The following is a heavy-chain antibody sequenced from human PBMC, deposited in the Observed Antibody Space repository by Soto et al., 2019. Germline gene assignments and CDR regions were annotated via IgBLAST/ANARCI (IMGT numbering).Heavy chain of an antibody. D-gene: IGHD3-22*01. J-gene: IGHJ2*01. CDR2: ISGSGGST. V-gene: IGHV3-23*01. CDR1: GFTFSSYA. Sequence: GGSLRLSCAASGFTFSSYAMSWVRQAPGKGLEWVSAISGSGGSTYYADSVKGRFTVSRDNSKNTLYLQMNSLRAEDTAVYYFAKDDYYDVLYFDLWGRGTLVTVSS. CDR3: AKDDYYDVLYFDL.